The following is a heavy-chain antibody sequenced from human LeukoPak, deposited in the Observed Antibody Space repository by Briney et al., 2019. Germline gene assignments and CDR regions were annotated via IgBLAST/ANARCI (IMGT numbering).Heavy chain of an antibody. V-gene: IGHV1-69*06. CDR2: IIPIFGTA. D-gene: IGHD2-2*01. CDR1: GGTFSSYA. Sequence: SVKVSCKASGGTFSSYAISWVRQAPGQGLEWMGGIIPIFGTANYAQKLQGRVTMTADTSTSTAYMELRSLRSDDTAVYYCARILRAGYCSSTSCSGDAFDIWGQGTMVTVSS. CDR3: ARILRAGYCSSTSCSGDAFDI. J-gene: IGHJ3*02.